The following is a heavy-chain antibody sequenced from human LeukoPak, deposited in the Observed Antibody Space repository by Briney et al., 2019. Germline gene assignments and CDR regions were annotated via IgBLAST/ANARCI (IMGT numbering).Heavy chain of an antibody. V-gene: IGHV3-23*01. CDR2: ISGNSYTT. CDR3: AKQRGDCADFGDY. J-gene: IGHJ4*02. Sequence: GGSLRLSCAASGFTLTNYAMSWVRQAPGKGLEWASAISGNSYTTSYAAAVKGRFTVSRDNSNNTVYLQMSSLRADDTAVYYCAKQRGDCADFGDYWGQGTLVTVSS. D-gene: IGHD2-21*02. CDR1: GFTLTNYA.